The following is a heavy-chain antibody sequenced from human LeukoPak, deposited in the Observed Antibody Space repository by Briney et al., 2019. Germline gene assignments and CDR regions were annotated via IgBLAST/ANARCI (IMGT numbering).Heavy chain of an antibody. CDR3: VRHDGRGGATMGAFDS. CDR2: VYYGRTT. D-gene: IGHD5-12*01. CDR1: AGSFISSSHH. V-gene: IGHV4-39*01. J-gene: IGHJ5*01. Sequence: TSETLSLTCTVSAGSFISSSHHWGWIRQSPGKGLEWIVTVYYGRTTYYNPSLDGRVTISLDTSANHFSLQLNSVTAADTAVYYCVRHDGRGGATMGAFDSWGQGSLVTVSS.